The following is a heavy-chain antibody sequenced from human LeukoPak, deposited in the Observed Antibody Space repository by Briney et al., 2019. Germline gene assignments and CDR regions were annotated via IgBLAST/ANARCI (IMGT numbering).Heavy chain of an antibody. D-gene: IGHD6-13*01. CDR1: GFTFSSYA. CDR2: ISYDGSNK. CDR3: AREGDSSSWYLF. V-gene: IGHV3-30-3*01. Sequence: GRSLRLSCAASGFTFSSYAMHWVRQAPGKGLEWVAVISYDGSNKYYADSVKGRFTISRDNSKNTLYLQMNSLRAEDTAVYYCAREGDSSSWYLFWGQGTLVTVSS. J-gene: IGHJ4*02.